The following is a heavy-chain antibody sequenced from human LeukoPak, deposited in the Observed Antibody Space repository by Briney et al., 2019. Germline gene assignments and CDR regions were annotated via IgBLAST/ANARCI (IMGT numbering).Heavy chain of an antibody. CDR2: SGST. Sequence: SGSTNXXPSLKSXVXXXVDTSKNQFALKLSSVTAADTAVYYCARDRNYDSSGYIDRGFDLWGHGTMVTVSS. J-gene: IGHJ3*01. D-gene: IGHD3-22*01. V-gene: IGHV4-59*01. CDR3: ARDRNYDSSGYIDRGFDL.